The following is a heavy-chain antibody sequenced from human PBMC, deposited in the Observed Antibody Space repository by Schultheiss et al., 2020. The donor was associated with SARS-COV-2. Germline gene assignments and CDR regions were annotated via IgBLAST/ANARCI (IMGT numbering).Heavy chain of an antibody. CDR1: GGSISSTSHY. V-gene: IGHV4-61*01. D-gene: IGHD4-17*01. CDR2: IYQNGNT. Sequence: SETLSLTCTVSGGSISSTSHYWGWIRQPPGKGLEWIGYIYQNGNTNYNPSLKSRVTISRDTSKKQFSLKLSSVTAADTAVYYCVREGDYGDYHTFASWGQGTLVTVSS. CDR3: VREGDYGDYHTFAS. J-gene: IGHJ5*01.